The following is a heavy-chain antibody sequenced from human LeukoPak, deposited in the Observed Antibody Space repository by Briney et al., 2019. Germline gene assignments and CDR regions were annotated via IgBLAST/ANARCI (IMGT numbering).Heavy chain of an antibody. Sequence: GGSLRLSCAASGFTFSTYWMSWVRQAPGKGLEWVANIKQDGSEKYYVDSVKGRSTISRDNAKNSLYLQMNSLRAEDTAMYYCARDSAGNDYWGQGTLVTVSS. J-gene: IGHJ4*02. D-gene: IGHD6-13*01. CDR1: GFTFSTYW. V-gene: IGHV3-7*01. CDR2: IKQDGSEK. CDR3: ARDSAGNDY.